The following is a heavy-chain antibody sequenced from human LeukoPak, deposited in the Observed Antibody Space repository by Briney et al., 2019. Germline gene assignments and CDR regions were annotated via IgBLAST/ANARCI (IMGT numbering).Heavy chain of an antibody. V-gene: IGHV1-69*04. CDR1: GGTFSSYA. D-gene: IGHD2-15*01. CDR2: IIPILGIA. CDR3: ARVVAATRVKNYYYGMDV. J-gene: IGHJ6*02. Sequence: ASVKVSCKASGGTFSSYAISWVRQAPGQGLEWMGRIIPILGIANYAQKFQGRVTITADKSTSTAYMELSSLRSEDTAVYYCARVVAATRVKNYYYGMDVWGQGTTVTVSS.